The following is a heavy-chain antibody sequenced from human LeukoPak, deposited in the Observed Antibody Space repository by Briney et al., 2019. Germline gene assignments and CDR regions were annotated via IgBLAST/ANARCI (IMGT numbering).Heavy chain of an antibody. V-gene: IGHV4-34*01. CDR2: INHSGST. D-gene: IGHD3-22*01. Sequence: SETLSLTCAVYGGSFSGYYWSWIRQPPGKGLEWIGEINHSGSTNYNPSLKSRVTISVDTSKNQFSLQLNSVTPEGTAVYYCARGLGSLPPMYYYDSSGLDYWGQGTLVTVSS. J-gene: IGHJ4*02. CDR1: GGSFSGYY. CDR3: ARGLGSLPPMYYYDSSGLDY.